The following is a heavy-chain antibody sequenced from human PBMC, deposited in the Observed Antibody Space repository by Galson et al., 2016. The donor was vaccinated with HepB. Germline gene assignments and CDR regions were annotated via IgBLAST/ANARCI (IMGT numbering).Heavy chain of an antibody. CDR2: IDWEGDK. CDR3: ARTPKDRQTNGWGYFYGMDV. J-gene: IGHJ6*02. V-gene: IGHV2-70*01. D-gene: IGHD2-8*01. Sequence: PALVKPTQTLTLTCTFSGFSLATSGMCVSWIRQPPGKAPEWLALIDWEGDKYYTTSLRTRLTISKDTSRNHVVLTMTNMDPLDTATYYCARTPKDRQTNGWGYFYGMDVWGQGTTVIVS. CDR1: GFSLATSGMC.